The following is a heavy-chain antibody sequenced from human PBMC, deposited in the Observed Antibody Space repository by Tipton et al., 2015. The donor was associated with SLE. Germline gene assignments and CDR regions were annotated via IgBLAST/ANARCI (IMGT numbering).Heavy chain of an antibody. V-gene: IGHV4-59*11. J-gene: IGHJ4*02. CDR2: IYYSGST. Sequence: TLSLTCTVSGGSISSHYWSWIRQPPGKGLEWIGYIYYSGSTNYNPSLKSRVTISVDTSKNQFSLKLSSVTAADTAVYYCARWAGPSGNFYYWGQGTLGTVSS. D-gene: IGHD6-19*01. CDR1: GGSISSHY. CDR3: ARWAGPSGNFYY.